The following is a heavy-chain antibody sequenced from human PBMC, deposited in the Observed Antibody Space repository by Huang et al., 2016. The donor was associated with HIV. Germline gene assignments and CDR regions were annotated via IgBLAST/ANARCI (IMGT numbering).Heavy chain of an antibody. V-gene: IGHV3-30*18. CDR2: ISYDGRSD. Sequence: QVQLVESGGGVVQPGTSLRLSCAACGFIFSNFGMHWVRQAPGKGLEWVAVISYDGRSDRYSDSVKGRFTISRDNDKNTLSLEMNRLRHDDTAVYYCAKESRWFSDFDQWGQGTLVTVSS. J-gene: IGHJ5*02. CDR1: GFIFSNFG. D-gene: IGHD2-15*01. CDR3: AKESRWFSDFDQ.